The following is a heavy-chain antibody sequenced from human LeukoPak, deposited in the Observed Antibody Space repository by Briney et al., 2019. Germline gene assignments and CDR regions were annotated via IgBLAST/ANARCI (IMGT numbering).Heavy chain of an antibody. J-gene: IGHJ4*02. D-gene: IGHD3-22*01. CDR1: GGSFSDYY. CDR3: ARYYYDSRGYYHYFDY. Sequence: KPSETLSLTCAVYGGSFSDYYWSWIRQPPGKGLQWIGEINHSGSTNYNPSLESRVTISVDTSKNQFSLKLTSVTAADTAVYYCARYYYDSRGYYHYFDYWGQGSLVTVSS. V-gene: IGHV4-34*01. CDR2: INHSGST.